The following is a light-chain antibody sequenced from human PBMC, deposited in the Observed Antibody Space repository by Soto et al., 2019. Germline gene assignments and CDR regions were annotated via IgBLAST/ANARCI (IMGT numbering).Light chain of an antibody. J-gene: IGKJ3*01. CDR1: QSVGSD. V-gene: IGKV3D-15*02. Sequence: EIVMTHSPTTLSVSPGLRSTLSCRASQSVGSDLAWYQQKNSKAPRLLIYGASNRATGIPERLTGSGYGTDFAIAISRMQTEDFGVYYCQQYGDSPLTSGPGTKVDIK. CDR2: GAS. CDR3: QQYGDSPLT.